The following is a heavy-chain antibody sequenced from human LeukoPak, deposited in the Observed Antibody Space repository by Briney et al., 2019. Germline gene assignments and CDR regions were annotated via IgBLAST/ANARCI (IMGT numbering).Heavy chain of an antibody. J-gene: IGHJ3*02. CDR1: GYTFTSYG. D-gene: IGHD6-19*01. CDR2: ISAYNGNT. Sequence: ASVQVSCKASGYTFTSYGISWVRQAPGQGLEWMGWISAYNGNTNYAQKLQGRVTMTTDTSTSTAYMELRSLRSDDTAVYYCARVASGWYSDAFDIWGQGTMVTVSS. V-gene: IGHV1-18*01. CDR3: ARVASGWYSDAFDI.